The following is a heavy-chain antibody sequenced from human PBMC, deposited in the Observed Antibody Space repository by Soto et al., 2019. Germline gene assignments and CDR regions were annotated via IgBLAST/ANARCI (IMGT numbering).Heavy chain of an antibody. J-gene: IGHJ4*02. CDR3: AHKGPEDWPLDY. Sequence: QITLKESGPTLVRPTQTLTLTCAFSGFSLSTSGVGVGWIRQPPGKALEWLAVIYWDDSKHYSPSLRSRLTXXQXXSKTQVVLTMTNMDPMDTGTYYCAHKGPEDWPLDYWGQGTLVTVSS. V-gene: IGHV2-5*02. D-gene: IGHD3-9*01. CDR2: IYWDDSK. CDR1: GFSLSTSGVG.